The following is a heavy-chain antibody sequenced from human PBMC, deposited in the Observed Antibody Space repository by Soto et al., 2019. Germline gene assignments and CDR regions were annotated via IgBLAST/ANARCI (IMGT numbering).Heavy chain of an antibody. V-gene: IGHV4-30-4*01. CDR1: GGSISSGDYY. CDR2: IYYSGST. Sequence: QVQLQESGPGLVKPSQTLSLTCTVSGGSISSGDYYWSWIRQPPGKGLEWIGYIYYSGSTYYNPSLNSRVTISVDTSKNQFSLQLSSVTAADTAVYYCARAPRATVTTLAYYSMDVWGQGTTVTVSS. CDR3: ARAPRATVTTLAYYSMDV. J-gene: IGHJ6*02. D-gene: IGHD4-17*01.